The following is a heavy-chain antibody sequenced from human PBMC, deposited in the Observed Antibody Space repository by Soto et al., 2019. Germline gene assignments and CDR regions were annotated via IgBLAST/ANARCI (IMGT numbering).Heavy chain of an antibody. CDR2: ISSSGSYI. Sequence: EVQLVESGGGLVKPGGSLRLSCAASGFTFSSYSMNWVRQAPGKGLEWVSSISSSGSYIYYADSVKGRFTISRDNAKNSQYLQMNSRRAEDTAVYYCARPRPSIAAFWGQGTLVTVSS. CDR1: GFTFSSYS. V-gene: IGHV3-21*01. J-gene: IGHJ4*02. CDR3: ARPRPSIAAF. D-gene: IGHD6-6*01.